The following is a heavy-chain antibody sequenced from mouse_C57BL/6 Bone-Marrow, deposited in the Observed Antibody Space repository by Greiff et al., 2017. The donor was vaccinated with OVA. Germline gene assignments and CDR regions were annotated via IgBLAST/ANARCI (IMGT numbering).Heavy chain of an antibody. CDR2: IDPETGGT. Sequence: QVQLQQSGAELVRPGASVTLSCKASGYTFTDYEMHWVKQTPVHGLEWIGAIDPETGGTAYNQKFKGKAILTADTSSSTAYMELRSLTSEDSAVYYGTRGDYYGSSYWYFDVWGTGTTVTVSS. D-gene: IGHD1-1*01. CDR1: GYTFTDYE. J-gene: IGHJ1*03. CDR3: TRGDYYGSSYWYFDV. V-gene: IGHV1-15*01.